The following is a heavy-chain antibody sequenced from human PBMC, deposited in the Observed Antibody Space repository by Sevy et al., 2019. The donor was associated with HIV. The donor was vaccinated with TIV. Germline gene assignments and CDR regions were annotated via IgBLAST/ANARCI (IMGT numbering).Heavy chain of an antibody. J-gene: IGHJ5*02. CDR1: GGSISAYY. Sequence: SETLSLTCTVSGGSISAYYWSWIRQPPGKPLEYIGYIYYTGSTNYNPSLKSRFSISVDTSKNQFSLKLNSVTAADTAGYFCAGAPPVRSGDDSLNWFDPWGQGTLVTVSS. D-gene: IGHD5-12*01. V-gene: IGHV4-59*01. CDR3: AGAPPVRSGDDSLNWFDP. CDR2: IYYTGST.